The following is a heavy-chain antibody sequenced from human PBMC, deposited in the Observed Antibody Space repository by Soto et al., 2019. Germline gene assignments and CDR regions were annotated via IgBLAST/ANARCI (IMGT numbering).Heavy chain of an antibody. CDR3: AGSDYAGWYFDL. CDR1: GGSISSYY. V-gene: IGHV4-59*01. D-gene: IGHD4-17*01. CDR2: IYYSGST. Sequence: SETLSLTCTVSGGSISSYYWSWIRQPPGKGLEWIGYIYYSGSTNYNPSLKSRVTISVDTSKNQFSLKLSSVTAADTAVYYCAGSDYAGWYFDLWGRGTLVTVSS. J-gene: IGHJ2*01.